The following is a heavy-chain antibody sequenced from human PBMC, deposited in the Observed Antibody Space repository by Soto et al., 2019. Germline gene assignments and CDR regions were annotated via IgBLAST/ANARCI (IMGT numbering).Heavy chain of an antibody. CDR3: AGIVGGSSSPPRRFYYYYMDV. CDR1: GDSVSSNSAA. CDR2: TYYRSKWYN. V-gene: IGHV6-1*01. D-gene: IGHD2-15*01. Sequence: PSQTLSLTCAISGDSVSSNSAAWNWIRQSPSRGLEWLGRTYYRSKWYNDYAVSVKSRITINPDTSKNQFSLQLNSVTPEDTALYYCAGIVGGSSSPPRRFYYYYMDVWGKGTTVTVSS. J-gene: IGHJ6*03.